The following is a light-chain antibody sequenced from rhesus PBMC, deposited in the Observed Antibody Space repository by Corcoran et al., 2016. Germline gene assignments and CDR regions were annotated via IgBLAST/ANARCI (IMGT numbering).Light chain of an antibody. V-gene: IGKV2-65*01. CDR2: KVS. J-gene: IGKJ2*01. CDR1: QSLVHSNGNTY. Sequence: DVVMTQSPLALPITPGQPASISCRSSQSLVHSNGNTYLSWFQQKPGQPPRLLISKVSTRYSGVPDRFSGNGAGTDFTLKISRVEAEDVGVYYCMQGIEFPHSFGQGTKVEIK. CDR3: MQGIEFPHS.